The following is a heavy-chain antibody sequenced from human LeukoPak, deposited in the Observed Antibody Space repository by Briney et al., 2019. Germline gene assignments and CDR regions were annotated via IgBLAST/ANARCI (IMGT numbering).Heavy chain of an antibody. CDR1: GFTFSDYY. J-gene: IGHJ4*02. CDR3: ARDQYDTWSRRGNFDS. CDR2: IKLDGSEK. D-gene: IGHD3-3*01. Sequence: GGSLRLSCAASGFTFSDYYMSWIRQAPGKGLEWVANIKLDGSEKNYVDSVKGGFTISRDNTKNSLYLQMNSLRVEDTAVFYCARDQYDTWSRRGNFDSWGQGTLVIVSS. V-gene: IGHV3-7*03.